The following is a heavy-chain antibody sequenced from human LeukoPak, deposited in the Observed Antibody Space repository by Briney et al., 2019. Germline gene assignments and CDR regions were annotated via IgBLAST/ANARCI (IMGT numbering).Heavy chain of an antibody. CDR2: INRDGSEK. CDR1: GFSFSSQW. D-gene: IGHD6-13*01. J-gene: IGHJ4*02. Sequence: PGGSLRLSCAASGFSFSSQWMTWVRQAPGKGLEWVANINRDGSEKYYVDSVKGRFTISRDNAKNSLHLQMNSLGAEDTAVYYCAKGGYTSSWFWVYWGQGSLVTVSS. V-gene: IGHV3-7*01. CDR3: AKGGYTSSWFWVY.